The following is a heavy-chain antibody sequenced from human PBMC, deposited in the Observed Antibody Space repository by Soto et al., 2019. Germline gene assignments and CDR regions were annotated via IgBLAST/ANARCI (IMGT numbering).Heavy chain of an antibody. CDR1: GSTISSYA. J-gene: IGHJ4*02. CDR2: ISYDGSNK. Sequence: GGSLRLSCAVSGSTISSYAMHWVRQAPGKGLEWVAFISYDGSNKYYADSVTGRFTISRDNSKNTVYLQMNSLRAEDTAVYYCARGDGHTYGTFFDYWGQGTLVTVSS. CDR3: ARGDGHTYGTFFDY. V-gene: IGHV3-30-3*01. D-gene: IGHD5-18*01.